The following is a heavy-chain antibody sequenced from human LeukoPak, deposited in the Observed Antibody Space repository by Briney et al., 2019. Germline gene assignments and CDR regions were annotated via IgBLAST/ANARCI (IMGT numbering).Heavy chain of an antibody. D-gene: IGHD1-1*01. Sequence: PGGSLRLSCAASGSTFSSYWINWVRQAPGKGLEWVAGIKPDGSESFYVDSVLGRFTISRDNAKNSLYLQMNSLRAEDTALYYCIVALEGDWGQGTLVTVSS. V-gene: IGHV3-7*01. CDR1: GSTFSSYW. CDR3: IVALEGD. CDR2: IKPDGSES. J-gene: IGHJ4*02.